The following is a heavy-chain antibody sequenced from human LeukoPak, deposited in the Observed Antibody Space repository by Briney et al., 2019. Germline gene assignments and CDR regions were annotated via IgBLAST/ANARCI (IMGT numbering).Heavy chain of an antibody. J-gene: IGHJ3*02. CDR2: ISSSGNTI. CDR1: GFTFSSYE. CDR3: ARERPGEDTFDI. V-gene: IGHV3-48*03. D-gene: IGHD7-27*01. Sequence: AGGSLRLSCAASGFTFSSYEMNWVRQATGKGLGWVSFISSSGNTIYYADSVKGRFIISRDNAKNSLYLQMNSLRTEDTAVYYCARERPGEDTFDIWGQGTMVTVSS.